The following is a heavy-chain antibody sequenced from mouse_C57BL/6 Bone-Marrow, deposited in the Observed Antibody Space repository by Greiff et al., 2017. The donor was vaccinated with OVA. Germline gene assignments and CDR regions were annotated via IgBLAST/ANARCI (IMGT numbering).Heavy chain of an antibody. V-gene: IGHV1-69*01. J-gene: IGHJ2*01. CDR1: GYTFTSYW. Sequence: QVQLQQPGAELVMPGASVKLSCKASGYTFTSYWMHWVKQRPGQGLEWIGEIDPSDSYTNYNQKFKGKSTLTGDKSSSTAYMQLSSLTSEDSAVYYCARSGQLRWDLDYWGQGTTLTVSS. CDR3: ARSGQLRWDLDY. CDR2: IDPSDSYT. D-gene: IGHD3-3*01.